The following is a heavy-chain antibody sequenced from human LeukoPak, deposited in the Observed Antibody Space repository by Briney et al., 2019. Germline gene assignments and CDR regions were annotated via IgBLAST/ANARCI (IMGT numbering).Heavy chain of an antibody. CDR2: ITYDGSNK. CDR1: GLIFSICR. CDR3: AKDTAPDYGDARPQDFDY. J-gene: IGHJ4*02. V-gene: IGHV3-30*18. Sequence: GGSLTLLCAPSGLIFSICRAQCARHAPGRGREWVTYITYDGSNKYYADPVKGRFTISRDNSKNTLYLQMNSLRAEDTAVYYCAKDTAPDYGDARPQDFDYWGQGTLVTVSS. D-gene: IGHD4-17*01.